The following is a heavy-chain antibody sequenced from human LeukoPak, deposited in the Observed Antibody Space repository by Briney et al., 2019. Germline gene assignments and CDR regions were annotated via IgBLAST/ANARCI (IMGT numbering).Heavy chain of an antibody. CDR2: MRSKVHGGTV. CDR3: AKDGDSKLHGYYFDY. V-gene: IGHV3-49*03. Sequence: PGRSLRLSCTASGFTFGDYVLNWFRQTPGKGLEWVGLMRSKVHGGTVEHAASVKGRFTISRDDSKNTLYLQMNSLRAEDTAVYYCAKDGDSKLHGYYFDYWGQGTLVTVSS. J-gene: IGHJ4*02. CDR1: GFTFGDYV. D-gene: IGHD2-2*03.